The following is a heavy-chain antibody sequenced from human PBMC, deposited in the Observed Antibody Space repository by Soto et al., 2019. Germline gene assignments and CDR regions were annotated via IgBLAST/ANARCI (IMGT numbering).Heavy chain of an antibody. J-gene: IGHJ4*02. CDR2: ISAYNGNT. CDR1: GYTFTSYG. CDR3: ARMGRGSPPHLFYY. V-gene: IGHV1-18*01. Sequence: ASVKVSCKASGYTFTSYGISWVRQAPGQGLEWMGWISAYNGNTNYAQKLQGRVTMTTDTSTSTAYMELGSLRSEDTAVYYCARMGRGSPPHLFYYWGQGTLVTVSS. D-gene: IGHD3-10*01.